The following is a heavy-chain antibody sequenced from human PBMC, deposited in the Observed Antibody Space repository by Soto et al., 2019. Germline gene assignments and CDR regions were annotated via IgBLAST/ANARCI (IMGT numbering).Heavy chain of an antibody. CDR2: IWYDGSNK. Sequence: QVQLVESGGGVVQPGRSLRLSCAASGFTFSSYGMHWVRQAPGKGLEWVAVIWYDGSNKYYADSVKGRFTISRDNSKNTLYLQMNSLRAEDTAVYYCARCAAGLWKRDVGNWFDPWGQGTLVTVSS. CDR1: GFTFSSYG. D-gene: IGHD6-13*01. CDR3: ARCAAGLWKRDVGNWFDP. V-gene: IGHV3-33*01. J-gene: IGHJ5*02.